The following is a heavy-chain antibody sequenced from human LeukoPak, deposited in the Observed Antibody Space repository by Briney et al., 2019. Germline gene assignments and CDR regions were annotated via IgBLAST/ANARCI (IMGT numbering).Heavy chain of an antibody. J-gene: IGHJ6*04. CDR3: ARHGSVHSPLNV. D-gene: IGHD1-26*01. CDR2: IFTSGST. CDR1: GASIISSYY. V-gene: IGHV4-4*09. Sequence: SETLSLTCTVSGASIISSYYWSWLRQPPGKGLEWIGYIFTSGSTNYNPSLRSPVTISLDTSKNQFSLTLSSVAAADTAVYYCARHGSVHSPLNVWGKGTTVTVSS.